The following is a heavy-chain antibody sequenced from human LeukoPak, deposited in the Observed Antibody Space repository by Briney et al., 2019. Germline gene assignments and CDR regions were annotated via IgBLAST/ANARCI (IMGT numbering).Heavy chain of an antibody. D-gene: IGHD2-15*01. V-gene: IGHV3-11*01. CDR1: GFSFTDYY. J-gene: IGHJ4*02. CDR3: ARAVVVIGATPNY. Sequence: KPGGSLRLSCAASGFSFTDYYMTWIRQAPGMGLEWVSYISSSGITIYNGDSVKGRFTISRDNTKNSLYLQMTSLRAEDTAIYYCARAVVVIGATPNYWGQGTLVTVSS. CDR2: ISSSGITI.